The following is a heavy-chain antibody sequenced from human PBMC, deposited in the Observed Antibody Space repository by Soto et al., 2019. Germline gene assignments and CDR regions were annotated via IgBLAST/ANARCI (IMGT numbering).Heavy chain of an antibody. CDR3: AKDIKISGSYYYYYGMDV. Sequence: GGSLRLSCAASGFTFDDYAMHWVRQAPGKGLEWVSLISWDGGSTYYADSVKGRFTISRDNSKNSLYLQMNSLRAEDTALYYCAKDIKISGSYYYYYGMDVWGQGTTVTRLL. D-gene: IGHD1-26*01. V-gene: IGHV3-43D*04. CDR1: GFTFDDYA. CDR2: ISWDGGST. J-gene: IGHJ6*02.